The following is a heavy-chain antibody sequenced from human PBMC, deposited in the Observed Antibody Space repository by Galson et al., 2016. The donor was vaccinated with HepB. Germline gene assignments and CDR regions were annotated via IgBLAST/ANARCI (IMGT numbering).Heavy chain of an antibody. J-gene: IGHJ4*02. V-gene: IGHV3-9*01. CDR1: GFTFDDYA. CDR3: AKVGDGYNAYYFDY. D-gene: IGHD5-24*01. CDR2: LSWNSGTK. Sequence: SLRLSCAGSGFTFDDYAMHWVRQAPGKGLEWVSGLSWNSGTKDYADSVKGRFAISRDNAKSSLYLQMNSLRAEDTALYYCAKVGDGYNAYYFDYWGPGTLVTVCS.